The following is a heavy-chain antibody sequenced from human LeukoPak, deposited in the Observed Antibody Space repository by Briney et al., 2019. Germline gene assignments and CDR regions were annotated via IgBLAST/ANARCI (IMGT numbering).Heavy chain of an antibody. D-gene: IGHD3-22*01. CDR2: ISGSGGST. V-gene: IGHV3-23*01. J-gene: IGHJ4*02. CDR1: GFTFSSYA. CDR3: AKRTGYYYDSSGYPDY. Sequence: GGSLRLSCAASGFTFSSYAMSWVRQAPGKGLEWVSAISGSGGSTYYADSVKGRFTISRDNSKNTLYLQMNSLRAEDTAVYYCAKRTGYYYDSSGYPDYWGQGTLVTVSS.